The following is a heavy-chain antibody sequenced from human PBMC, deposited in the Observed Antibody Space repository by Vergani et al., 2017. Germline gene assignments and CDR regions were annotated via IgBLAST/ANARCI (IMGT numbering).Heavy chain of an antibody. Sequence: QLQLQESGPGLVKPSETLSLTCTVSGGSISSSSYYWGWIRQPPGKGLEWVAVISYDGSNKYYADSVKGRFTISRDNSKNTLYLQMNSLRAEDTAVYYCAKGPNDIVVVVAATLLTPFDYWGQGTLVTVSS. D-gene: IGHD2-15*01. J-gene: IGHJ4*02. CDR1: GGSISSSS. CDR2: ISYDGSNK. CDR3: AKGPNDIVVVVAATLLTPFDY. V-gene: IGHV3-30*18.